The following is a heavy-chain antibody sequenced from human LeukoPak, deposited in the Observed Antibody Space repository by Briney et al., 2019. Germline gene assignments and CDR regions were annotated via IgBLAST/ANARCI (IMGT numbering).Heavy chain of an antibody. J-gene: IGHJ4*02. CDR1: GGSISSYY. CDR2: IYYSGST. D-gene: IGHD6-13*01. CDR3: ARLTGRSSSWYIFDY. V-gene: IGHV4-59*08. Sequence: PSETLSLTCTVSGGSISSYYWSWIRQPPGKGLEWIGYIYYSGSTNYNPSLKRRVTISVDTSKNQFSLKLSSVPAADTAVYYCARLTGRSSSWYIFDYWGQGTLVTVSS.